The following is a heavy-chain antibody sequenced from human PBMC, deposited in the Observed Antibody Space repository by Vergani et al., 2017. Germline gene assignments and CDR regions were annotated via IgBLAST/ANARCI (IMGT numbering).Heavy chain of an antibody. CDR3: ARVVAATQPFDY. V-gene: IGHV1-69*04. CDR1: GGTFSSYA. J-gene: IGHJ4*02. Sequence: QVQLVQSGAEVKKPGSSVKVSCKASGGTFSSYAISWVRQAPGHGLEWMGRIIPSLGIANYAQKFQGRVTIAADKSTSTAYMEMSSLRSEDTALYYCARVVAATQPFDYWGQGTLVTVSS. CDR2: IIPSLGIA. D-gene: IGHD2-15*01.